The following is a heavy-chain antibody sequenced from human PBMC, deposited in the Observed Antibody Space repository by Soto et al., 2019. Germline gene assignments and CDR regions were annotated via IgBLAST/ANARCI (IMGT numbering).Heavy chain of an antibody. D-gene: IGHD3-22*01. V-gene: IGHV3-23*01. J-gene: IGHJ4*02. Sequence: GGSLRLSCAASGFTFNSYAMSRFHQAQGAGLEWVSAISGSGGSTYYADSVKGRITISRDNSKNTLSLQMNGMRAEETAVYYWAKAHVYVSSGLSDYWCQGTLHIVAA. CDR1: GFTFNSYA. CDR3: AKAHVYVSSGLSDY. CDR2: ISGSGGST.